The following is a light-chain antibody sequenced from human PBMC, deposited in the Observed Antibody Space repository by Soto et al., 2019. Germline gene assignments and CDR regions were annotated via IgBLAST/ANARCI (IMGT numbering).Light chain of an antibody. J-gene: IGLJ1*01. CDR3: QSYDGGLSAYV. CDR2: GNS. CDR1: GSNIGAGFD. V-gene: IGLV1-40*01. Sequence: QSVLTQPPSVSGAPGQRVTISCTGSGSNIGAGFDVHWYQQLPRTSPKLLVYGNSNRPSGVPDRFSGSKSGTSASLDITGLQAEDEADYYCQSYDGGLSAYVFGGGTKVT.